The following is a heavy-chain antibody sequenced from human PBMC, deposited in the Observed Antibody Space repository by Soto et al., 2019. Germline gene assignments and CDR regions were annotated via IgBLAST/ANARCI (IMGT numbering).Heavy chain of an antibody. CDR3: ARGFTNYDILTGYSIDAFDI. CDR2: IYYSGST. CDR1: GGSISSYY. J-gene: IGHJ3*02. V-gene: IGHV4-59*01. Sequence: QVQLQESGPGLVKPSETLSLTCTVSGGSISSYYWSWIRQPPGKGLEWIGYIYYSGSTNYNPSLKSRVTISVDTSKNQFSLKLSSVTAADTAVYYCARGFTNYDILTGYSIDAFDIWGQGTMVTVSS. D-gene: IGHD3-9*01.